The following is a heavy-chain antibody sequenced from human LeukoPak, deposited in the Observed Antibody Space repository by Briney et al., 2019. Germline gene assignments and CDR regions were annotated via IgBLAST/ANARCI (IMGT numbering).Heavy chain of an antibody. Sequence: GGSLRLSCAASGFTFSSNYMAWVRQAPGRGLEWVSVIYSGGSTYYADSVKGIFTISRDNAKNSLYLQMNSLRAEDTAVYHCVRGGPVTGAISTPRASDYWGQGLLVTVSS. D-gene: IGHD1-7*01. J-gene: IGHJ4*02. V-gene: IGHV3-66*01. CDR2: IYSGGST. CDR1: GFTFSSNY. CDR3: VRGGPVTGAISTPRASDY.